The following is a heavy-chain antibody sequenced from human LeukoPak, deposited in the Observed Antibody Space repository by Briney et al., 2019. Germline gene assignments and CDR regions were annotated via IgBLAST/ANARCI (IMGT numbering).Heavy chain of an antibody. Sequence: GGSLRLSCAASGFTFSSYGMHWVRQAPGKGLEWVAVISYDGSNKYYADSVKGRFTISRDNSKNTLYLQMNSLRAEDTAVYYCAKFLAVIAARDSLYFQHWGQGTLVTVSS. CDR3: AKFLAVIAARDSLYFQH. CDR1: GFTFSSYG. J-gene: IGHJ1*01. V-gene: IGHV3-30*18. CDR2: ISYDGSNK. D-gene: IGHD6-6*01.